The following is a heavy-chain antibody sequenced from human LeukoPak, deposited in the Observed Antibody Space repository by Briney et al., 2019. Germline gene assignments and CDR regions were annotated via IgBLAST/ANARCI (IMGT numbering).Heavy chain of an antibody. CDR2: INHSGST. J-gene: IGHJ4*02. V-gene: IGHV4-34*01. CDR1: GGSFIGYY. CDR3: ARRLLLLMPFDY. Sequence: SETLSLTCAVYGGSFIGYYWSWIRQPPGKGLEWIGEINHSGSTNYNPSLKSRVTISVDTSKNQFSLKLSSVTAADTAVYYCARRLLLLMPFDYWGQGTLVTVSS. D-gene: IGHD2/OR15-2a*01.